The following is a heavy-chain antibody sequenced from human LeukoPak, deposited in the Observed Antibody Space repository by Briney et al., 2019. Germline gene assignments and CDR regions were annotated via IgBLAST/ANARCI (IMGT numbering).Heavy chain of an antibody. D-gene: IGHD3-16*01. CDR1: GYTFTAYY. V-gene: IGHV1-2*02. CDR3: ARSDVLYASQGEARYFNH. J-gene: IGHJ4*02. Sequence: ASVKVSCKASGYTFTAYYIHWVRQAPGQRLEWMGWVSPNNGGTNYAQKFQGRVTMTRDTSISTLYMDLNSLRSDDTAVYYCARSDVLYASQGEARYFNHWGQGTLVTVSS. CDR2: VSPNNGGT.